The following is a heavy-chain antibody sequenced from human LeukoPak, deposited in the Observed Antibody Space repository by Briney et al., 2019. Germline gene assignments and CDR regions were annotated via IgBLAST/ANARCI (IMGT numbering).Heavy chain of an antibody. Sequence: SETLSLTCTVTGGSISSYYWSWIRQPPGKGLEWIGYIYYSGSTNYNPSLKSRVTISVDTSKNQFSLKLSSVTAADTAVYYCARVSVVRGYFQYWGQGTLVTVSS. J-gene: IGHJ4*02. CDR1: GGSISSYY. D-gene: IGHD3-10*01. V-gene: IGHV4-59*01. CDR3: ARVSVVRGYFQY. CDR2: IYYSGST.